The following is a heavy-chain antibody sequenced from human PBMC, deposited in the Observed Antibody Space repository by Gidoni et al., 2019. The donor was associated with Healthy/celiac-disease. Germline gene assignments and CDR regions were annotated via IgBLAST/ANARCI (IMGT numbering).Heavy chain of an antibody. V-gene: IGHV3-33*01. J-gene: IGHJ6*02. CDR1: GFTFSSYG. D-gene: IGHD3-9*01. CDR3: ARDYDILTGYYYYYGMDV. CDR2: IWYDGSNK. Sequence: QVQLVESGGGVVQPGRSLRLSCAASGFTFSSYGMHWVRQAPGKGLEWVAVIWYDGSNKYYADSVKGRFTISRDNSKNTLYLQMNSLRAEDTAVYYCARDYDILTGYYYYYGMDVWGQGTTVTVSS.